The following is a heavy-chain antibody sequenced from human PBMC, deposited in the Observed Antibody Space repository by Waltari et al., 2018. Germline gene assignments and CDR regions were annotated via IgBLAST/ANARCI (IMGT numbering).Heavy chain of an antibody. V-gene: IGHV1-69*14. J-gene: IGHJ3*02. CDR2: IIPIVGTA. Sequence: QVQLVQSGAEVKKPGSSVKVSCKASGGTFSSYALRWGRQGHGQGLEWMGGIIPIVGTANYAQKYQGRVTITADKSTSTAYMELSSLRSEDTAVYYCARDSIAARSDESAFDIWGQGTMVTVSS. D-gene: IGHD6-6*01. CDR3: ARDSIAARSDESAFDI. CDR1: GGTFSSYA.